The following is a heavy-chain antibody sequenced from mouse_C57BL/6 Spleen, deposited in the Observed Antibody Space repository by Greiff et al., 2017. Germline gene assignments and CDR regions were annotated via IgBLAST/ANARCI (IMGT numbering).Heavy chain of an antibody. CDR1: GYSFTGCW. CDR3: ARDYYGSSYRFAY. J-gene: IGHJ3*01. D-gene: IGHD1-1*01. Sequence: QVQLQQSGAELMKPGASVKLSCKATGYSFTGCWLEWVKKRPGPGLEWIGEVLTGNGSTNYNEKFHGKATFTADTSANTAYMQLSSLTTEDSAIYYCARDYYGSSYRFAYWGQGTLVTVSA. CDR2: VLTGNGST. V-gene: IGHV1-9*01.